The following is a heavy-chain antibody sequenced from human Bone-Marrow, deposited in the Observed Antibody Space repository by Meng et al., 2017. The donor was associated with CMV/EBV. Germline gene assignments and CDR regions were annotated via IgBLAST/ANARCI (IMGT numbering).Heavy chain of an antibody. CDR2: IWYDGSNK. J-gene: IGHJ4*02. CDR3: AKGQKIYYDSSGYDY. V-gene: IGHV3-33*06. D-gene: IGHD3-22*01. Sequence: GESLKISCAASGFTFSSYGMHWVRQAPGKGLEWMAVIWYDGSNKYYADSVKGRFTISRDNSKNTLYLQMNSLRAEDTAVYYCAKGQKIYYDSSGYDYWGQGPLVTVSS. CDR1: GFTFSSYG.